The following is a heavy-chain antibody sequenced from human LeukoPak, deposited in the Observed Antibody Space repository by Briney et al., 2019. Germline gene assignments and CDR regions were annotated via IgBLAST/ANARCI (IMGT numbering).Heavy chain of an antibody. J-gene: IGHJ3*02. CDR3: AKDPNYYDSSGYSDDAFDI. CDR1: GSTFSSYA. CDR2: ISGSGGST. Sequence: GGSLRLSCAASGSTFSSYAMSWVRQAPGKGPEWVSAISGSGGSTYYADSVKGRFTISRDNSKNTLYLQMNSLRAEDTAVYYCAKDPNYYDSSGYSDDAFDIWGQGTMVTVSS. D-gene: IGHD3-22*01. V-gene: IGHV3-23*01.